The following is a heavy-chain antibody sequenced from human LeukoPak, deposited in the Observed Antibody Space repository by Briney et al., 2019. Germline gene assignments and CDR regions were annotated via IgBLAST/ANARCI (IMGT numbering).Heavy chain of an antibody. J-gene: IGHJ3*02. CDR2: IGAYNGNT. CDR3: ARDLKFYDNGGYDDTFDI. Sequence: ASVKVSCKASGYTFTNYGISWVRQAPVQGLEWMGWIGAYNGNTYYAQKLRGRVTMTTDTSTSTAYMELRSLRSDDTAVYYCARDLKFYDNGGYDDTFDIWGQGTMITVSS. D-gene: IGHD3-22*01. V-gene: IGHV1-18*01. CDR1: GYTFTNYG.